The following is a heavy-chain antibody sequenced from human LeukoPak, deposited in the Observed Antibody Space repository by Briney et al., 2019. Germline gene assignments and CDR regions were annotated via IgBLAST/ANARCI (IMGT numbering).Heavy chain of an antibody. CDR1: GGTFSSYA. V-gene: IGHV1-69*01. CDR3: ARNEDIVVVPAASPPGIYNWFDR. D-gene: IGHD2-2*01. J-gene: IGHJ5*02. Sequence: SVKVSCKASGGTFSSYAISWVRQAPGQGLEWMGGIIPIFGTANYAQKFQGRVTITADESTSTAYMELSSLRSEDTAVYYCARNEDIVVVPAASPPGIYNWFDRWGQGTLVTVSS. CDR2: IIPIFGTA.